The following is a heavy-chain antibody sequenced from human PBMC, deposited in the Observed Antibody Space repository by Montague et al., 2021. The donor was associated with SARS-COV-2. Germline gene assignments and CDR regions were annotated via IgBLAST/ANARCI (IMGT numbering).Heavy chain of an antibody. J-gene: IGHJ4*02. D-gene: IGHD3-22*01. CDR3: ATIPLHYYDSSRYFDY. Sequence: SAKVSCEVSGNTLTELSMHWVRQAPGKGLEWMGGFDPEDGETVYAQKFQGRVTMTEDTSTDTAYMELSSLRSEDTAVYYCATIPLHYYDSSRYFDYWGQGTLVTVSS. CDR2: FDPEDGET. CDR1: GNTLTELS. V-gene: IGHV1-24*01.